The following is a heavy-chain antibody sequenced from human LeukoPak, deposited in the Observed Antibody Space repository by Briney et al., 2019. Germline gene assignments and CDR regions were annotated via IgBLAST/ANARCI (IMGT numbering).Heavy chain of an antibody. D-gene: IGHD2-2*01. CDR3: ASGCSSTSCYPY. CDR2: ISSSSSYI. CDR1: GFTFSSYS. V-gene: IGHV3-21*01. J-gene: IGHJ4*02. Sequence: GGSLRLSCAASGFTFSSYSMNWLRQAPGKGLEWVSSISSSSSYIYYADSVKGRFTISRDNAKNSLYLQMNSLRAEDTAVYYCASGCSSTSCYPYWGQGTLVTVSS.